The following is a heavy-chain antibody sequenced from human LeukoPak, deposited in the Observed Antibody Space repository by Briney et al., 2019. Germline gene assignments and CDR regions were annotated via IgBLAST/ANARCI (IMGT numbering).Heavy chain of an antibody. CDR2: INPSGGST. D-gene: IGHD5-18*01. V-gene: IGHV1-46*01. CDR1: GFTFSSYA. J-gene: IGHJ3*02. CDR3: ARDGYGYAFDI. Sequence: PGGSLRLSCAASGFTFSSYAVHWVRQAPGQGLEWMGIINPSGGSTSYAQKFQGRVTMTRDMSTSTVYMELSSLRSEDTAVYYCARDGYGYAFDIWGQGTMVTVSS.